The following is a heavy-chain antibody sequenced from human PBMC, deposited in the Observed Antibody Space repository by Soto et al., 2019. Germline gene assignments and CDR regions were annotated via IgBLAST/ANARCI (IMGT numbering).Heavy chain of an antibody. CDR1: GASIRSDY. Sequence: QGQLQESGPGLVKPSETLSLTCAVSGASIRSDYWSWIRQIPGRGLEWIGYIYDSERTNYNPSLKSRVTISADTSKNQFSLKVRSVTAADTAVYYCARHWDYWGQGILVTVSS. J-gene: IGHJ4*02. CDR3: ARHWDY. CDR2: IYDSERT. V-gene: IGHV4-59*08.